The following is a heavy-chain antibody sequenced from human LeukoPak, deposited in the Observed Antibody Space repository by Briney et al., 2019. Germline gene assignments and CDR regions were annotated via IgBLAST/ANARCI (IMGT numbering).Heavy chain of an antibody. CDR3: ARGTAGIVVVPAAMPHYYYGMDV. V-gene: IGHV6-1*01. D-gene: IGHD2-2*01. J-gene: IGHJ6*02. CDR1: GDSVSSNSAA. Sequence: SQTLSLTCAISGDSVSSNSAAWNWIRQSPSRGLEWLGRTYYRSKWYNDYAVSVKSRITINPDTSKNQFSLQLNSVTPEDTAVYYCARGTAGIVVVPAAMPHYYYGMDVWGQGTTVTVSS. CDR2: TYYRSKWYN.